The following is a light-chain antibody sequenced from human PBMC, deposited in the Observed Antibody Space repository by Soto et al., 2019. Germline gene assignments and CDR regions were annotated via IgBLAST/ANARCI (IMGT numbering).Light chain of an antibody. CDR1: QRIDIR. J-gene: IGKJ1*01. CDR3: HQYKTDTWT. CDR2: KAS. Sequence: DIQMTQSPSTLSASVGDRVTITCRASQRIDIRLAWWQQRPGKAPRVMIYKASSLEHGVPSRFSGSGSGTVFTHSLSSLQTDEFSTEYCHQYKTDTWTCGQGTKVEIK. V-gene: IGKV1-5*03.